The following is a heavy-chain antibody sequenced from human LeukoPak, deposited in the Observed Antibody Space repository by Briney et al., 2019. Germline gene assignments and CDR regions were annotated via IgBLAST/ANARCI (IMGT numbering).Heavy chain of an antibody. CDR1: GYTFTNYG. CDR2: ISAYNGNT. Sequence: VASVKVSCKASGYTFTNYGISWVRQAPGQGLEWMGWISAYNGNTNYAQKLQGRVTMTTDTSTSTAYMELRSLRSDDTAVYYCARERRHGSSWTIFDYWGQGTLVTVSS. V-gene: IGHV1-18*01. CDR3: ARERRHGSSWTIFDY. D-gene: IGHD6-13*01. J-gene: IGHJ4*02.